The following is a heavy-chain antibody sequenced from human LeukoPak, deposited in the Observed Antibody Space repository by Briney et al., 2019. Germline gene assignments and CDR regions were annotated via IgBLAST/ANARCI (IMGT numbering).Heavy chain of an antibody. D-gene: IGHD3-22*01. V-gene: IGHV3-23*01. CDR3: AKGDHYYDSSGYRPPDI. CDR2: ISHGGDSA. J-gene: IGHJ3*02. Sequence: PGGSLRLSCTASGFTFSTYAMTWVRQAPGKGLEWVSVISHGGDSAWYADSVKGRFTISRDNSKNTLYLQMNSLRAEDTAVYYCAKGDHYYDSSGYRPPDIWGQGTMVTVSS. CDR1: GFTFSTYA.